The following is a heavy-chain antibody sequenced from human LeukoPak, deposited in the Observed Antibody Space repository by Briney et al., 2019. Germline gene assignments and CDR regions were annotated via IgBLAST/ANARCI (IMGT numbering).Heavy chain of an antibody. D-gene: IGHD6-6*01. Sequence: SETLSLTCTVSGGSISSSSYYWGWIRQPPGKGLEWIGSIYYSGSTYYNPSLKSRVTISVDTSKNQFSLKLSSVTAADTAVYYCARLLTRYSSSSCDYWGQGTLVTVSS. CDR3: ARLLTRYSSSSCDY. V-gene: IGHV4-39*01. CDR1: GGSISSSSYY. CDR2: IYYSGST. J-gene: IGHJ4*02.